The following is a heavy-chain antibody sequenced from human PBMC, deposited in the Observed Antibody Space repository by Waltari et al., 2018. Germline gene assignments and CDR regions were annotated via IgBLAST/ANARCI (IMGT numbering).Heavy chain of an antibody. V-gene: IGHV4-59*11. CDR3: AREGIAAAGIFDY. J-gene: IGHJ4*02. D-gene: IGHD6-13*01. CDR2: IYYSGST. Sequence: QVQLQESGPGLVKPSETLSLTCTVSGGSISSHYCSWIRQPPGKGLEWIGYIYYSGSTNYNPSLKSRVTISVDTSKNQFSLKLSSVTAADTAVYYCAREGIAAAGIFDYWGQGTLVTVSS. CDR1: GGSISSHY.